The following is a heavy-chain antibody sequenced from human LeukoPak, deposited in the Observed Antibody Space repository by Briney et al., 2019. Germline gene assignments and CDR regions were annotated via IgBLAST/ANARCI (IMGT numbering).Heavy chain of an antibody. Sequence: GGSLRLSCAASGFNFNNYWMSWLRQAPGKGLEWVANIKDDGSEEYYVDSVKGRFTIARDNAYNSLYLQMNSLRVEDTAIYFCARITRRYSGDYWGQGTLVSVSS. CDR2: IKDDGSEE. D-gene: IGHD1-26*01. J-gene: IGHJ4*02. CDR1: GFNFNNYW. V-gene: IGHV3-7*03. CDR3: ARITRRYSGDY.